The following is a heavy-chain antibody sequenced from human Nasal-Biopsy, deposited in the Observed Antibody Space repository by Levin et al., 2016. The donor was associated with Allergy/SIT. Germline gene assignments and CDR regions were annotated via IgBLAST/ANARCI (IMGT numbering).Heavy chain of an antibody. CDR2: IFPGDSDT. J-gene: IGHJ4*02. CDR1: GYSFSTHW. D-gene: IGHD3-22*01. V-gene: IGHV5-51*01. CDR3: ARSDTSGYERPFDY. Sequence: GESLKISCTGSGYSFSTHWIGWVRQMPGKGLEWMGIIFPGDSDTKYSPSLQGQVTISADKSISTAYLQWHSLKASDTAMYYCARSDTSGYERPFDYWGQGTLVTVSS.